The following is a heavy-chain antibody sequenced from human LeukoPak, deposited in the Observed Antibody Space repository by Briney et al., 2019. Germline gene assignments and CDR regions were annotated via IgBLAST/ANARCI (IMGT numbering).Heavy chain of an antibody. CDR3: ARENGSGSHAIFGVVENWFDP. V-gene: IGHV1-2*02. J-gene: IGHJ5*02. CDR2: INPNSGGT. CDR1: GYTFTGDY. D-gene: IGHD3-3*01. Sequence: ASVKVSCKASGYTFTGDYMHWVRQAPGQGLEWMGWINPNSGGTNYAQKFQGRVTMTRDTSISTAYMELSRLRSDDTAVYYCARENGSGSHAIFGVVENWFDPWGQGTLVTVSS.